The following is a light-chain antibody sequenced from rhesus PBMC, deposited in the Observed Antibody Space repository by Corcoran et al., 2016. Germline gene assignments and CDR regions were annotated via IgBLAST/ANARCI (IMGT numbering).Light chain of an antibody. J-gene: IGKJ1*01. CDR1: QSLLHSNGYTY. CDR2: LGS. CDR3: LQDIHLPWT. Sequence: DIVMTQTPLSLPVTPGEPASISCRSSQSLLHSNGYTYLFWYLQRPGQSQQLLIYLGSNRASGVPDRCSGRGSGTDCILKISRVEAEYVGVYYCLQDIHLPWTFGQGTKVEIK. V-gene: IGKV2-78*01.